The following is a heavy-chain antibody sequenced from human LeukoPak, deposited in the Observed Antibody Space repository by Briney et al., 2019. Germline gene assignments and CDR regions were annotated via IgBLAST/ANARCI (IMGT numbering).Heavy chain of an antibody. D-gene: IGHD3-10*01. V-gene: IGHV3-30-3*01. CDR3: ARDSRYYGSGSYYNLQD. Sequence: PGRSLRLSCAASGFTFSSYAMHWVRQAPGKGLEWVAVISYDGSNKYYADSVKGRFTISRDNSKNTLYLQMNSLRAEDTAVYYCARDSRYYGSGSYYNLQDWGQGTLVTVSS. CDR1: GFTFSSYA. CDR2: ISYDGSNK. J-gene: IGHJ1*01.